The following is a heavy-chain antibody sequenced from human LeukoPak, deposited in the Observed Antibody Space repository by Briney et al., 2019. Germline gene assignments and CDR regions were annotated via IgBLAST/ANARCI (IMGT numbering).Heavy chain of an antibody. D-gene: IGHD3-10*01. V-gene: IGHV4-34*01. J-gene: IGHJ6*03. Sequence: SETLSLTCAVYGGSFSGYYWSWIRQPPGKGLEWIGEINHSGSTNYNPSLKSRVTISVDTSKNQFSLKLSSVTAADTAVYYCARMGGYSLYSYYYYMDVWGKGTTVTVSS. CDR2: INHSGST. CDR3: ARMGGYSLYSYYYYMDV. CDR1: GGSFSGYY.